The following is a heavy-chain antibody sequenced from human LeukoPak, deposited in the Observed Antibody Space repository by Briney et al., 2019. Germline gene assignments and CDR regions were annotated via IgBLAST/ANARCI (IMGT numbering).Heavy chain of an antibody. V-gene: IGHV3-30*02. CDR3: AKDGTLWFGDYYFDY. J-gene: IGHJ4*02. CDR1: GFTFSSYG. CDR2: IRYDGSNK. D-gene: IGHD3-10*01. Sequence: GGSLRLSCAASGFTFSSYGVHWVRQAPGKGLEWVAFIRYDGSNKYYADSVKGRFTISRDNSKNTLYLQMNSLRAEDTAVYYCAKDGTLWFGDYYFDYWGQGTLVTVSS.